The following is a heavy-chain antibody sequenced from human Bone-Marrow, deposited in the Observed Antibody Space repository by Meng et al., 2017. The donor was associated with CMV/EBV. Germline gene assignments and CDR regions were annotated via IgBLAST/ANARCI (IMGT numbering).Heavy chain of an antibody. CDR1: GFTFSTYN. D-gene: IGHD1-26*01. CDR3: ATTAKGGWELLREDY. CDR2: ISPSSSYI. Sequence: GESLKISCAASGFTFSTYNMNWVRQAPGKGLEWVSSISPSSSYIYYADSVKGRFTISRDNAKNSLYLQMSRLRAEDTAVYYCATTAKGGWELLREDYWGQGTLVTVSS. V-gene: IGHV3-21*01. J-gene: IGHJ4*02.